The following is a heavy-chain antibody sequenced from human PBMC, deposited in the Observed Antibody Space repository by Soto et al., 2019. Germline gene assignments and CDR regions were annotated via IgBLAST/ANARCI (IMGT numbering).Heavy chain of an antibody. CDR2: IRSQAYGGTA. V-gene: IGHV3-49*04. J-gene: IGHJ4*02. CDR1: GFTFANYP. Sequence: GGSLRLSCATSGFTFANYPMSWVRQAPGKGPEWLGFIRSQAYGGTADYAASVEGRFTISRDDSTSIAYLQMNNLKTEDTAVYYCTKKDDHGPDWGQGTLVTVLL. CDR3: TKKDDHGPD. D-gene: IGHD1-1*01.